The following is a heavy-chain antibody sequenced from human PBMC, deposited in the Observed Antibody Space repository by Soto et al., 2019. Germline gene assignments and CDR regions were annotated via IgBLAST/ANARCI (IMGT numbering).Heavy chain of an antibody. Sequence: QVQLVQSGAEVKKPGASVKVSCKVSGYTLNELAMHWVRQAPGKGLEWLGGFDPDEAETIYAQQFQGRVTMTEDTSTDTVYMELSSLRSEDTALYFCTTYHGDYNFDHWGQGTLVTVSS. CDR1: GYTLNELA. CDR3: TTYHGDYNFDH. V-gene: IGHV1-24*01. CDR2: FDPDEAET. J-gene: IGHJ5*02. D-gene: IGHD4-17*01.